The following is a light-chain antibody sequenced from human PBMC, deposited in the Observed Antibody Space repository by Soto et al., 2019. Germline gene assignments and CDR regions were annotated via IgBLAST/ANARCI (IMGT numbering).Light chain of an antibody. J-gene: IGKJ2*01. CDR1: QSISGH. Sequence: DIQMTQSPSSLSASVGDTVTITCRASQSISGHLNWYQQKPGKVPKLLIYAASNLQSGVPSRFSGSGSETDFALTISSLQPEDFATYYCQQSYITPYTFGQGTKLQIK. CDR2: AAS. V-gene: IGKV1-39*01. CDR3: QQSYITPYT.